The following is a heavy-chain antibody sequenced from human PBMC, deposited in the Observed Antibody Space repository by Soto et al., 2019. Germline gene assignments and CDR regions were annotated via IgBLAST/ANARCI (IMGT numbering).Heavy chain of an antibody. CDR1: GGSISSGDYY. Sequence: SETLSLTCTVSGGSISSGDYYWRWIRQPPGKGLEWIGYTYYSGRTYYNHSVKSRVTISVDTSTNKFSLKLSSVTAAATDVYYCARVDVSATLRYYYYGMDVWGQGTTVTVSS. V-gene: IGHV4-30-4*01. D-gene: IGHD1-26*01. J-gene: IGHJ6*02. CDR2: TYYSGRT. CDR3: ARVDVSATLRYYYYGMDV.